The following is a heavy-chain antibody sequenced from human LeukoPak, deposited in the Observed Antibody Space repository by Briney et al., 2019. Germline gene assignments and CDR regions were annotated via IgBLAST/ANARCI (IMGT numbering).Heavy chain of an antibody. CDR2: ISYDGSNK. V-gene: IGHV3-30*18. CDR3: AKGGEATYSSGWYGYFDY. Sequence: GGSLRLSCAASGFTSTTYAMTWVRQAPGRGLEWVAVISYDGSNKYYADSVKGRFTISRDNSKNTLYLQMNSLRAEDTAVYYCAKGGEATYSSGWYGYFDYWGQGTLVTVSS. D-gene: IGHD6-19*01. CDR1: GFTSTTYA. J-gene: IGHJ4*02.